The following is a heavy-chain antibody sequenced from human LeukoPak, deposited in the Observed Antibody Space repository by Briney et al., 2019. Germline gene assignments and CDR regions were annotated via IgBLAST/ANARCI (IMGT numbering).Heavy chain of an antibody. V-gene: IGHV1-69*13. D-gene: IGHD5-12*01. CDR3: ARGGAYSGYDYGY. CDR1: GGTFSSYA. J-gene: IGHJ4*02. Sequence: ASVEVSCKASGGTFSSYAISWVRQAPGQGLEWMGGIIPIFGTANYAQKFQGRVTITADESTSAAYMELSSLRSEDTAVYYCARGGAYSGYDYGYWGQGTLVTVSS. CDR2: IIPIFGTA.